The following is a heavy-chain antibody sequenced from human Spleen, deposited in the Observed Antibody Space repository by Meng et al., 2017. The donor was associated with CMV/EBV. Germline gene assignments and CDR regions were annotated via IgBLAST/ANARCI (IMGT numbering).Heavy chain of an antibody. J-gene: IGHJ4*02. V-gene: IGHV3-23*01. CDR1: EFTFSTYS. D-gene: IGHD5-24*01. CDR2: ISGSGGST. CDR3: ARDRDGYSLPSDY. Sequence: GKSLKISCAASEFTFSTYSMNWVRQAPGKGLEWVSGISGSGGSTYYADSVKGRFTISRDNSKNTLYLQMNSLRAEDTAVYYCARDRDGYSLPSDYWGQGTLVTVSS.